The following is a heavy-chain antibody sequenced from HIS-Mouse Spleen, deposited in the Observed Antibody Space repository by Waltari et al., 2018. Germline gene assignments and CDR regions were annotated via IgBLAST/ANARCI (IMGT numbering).Heavy chain of an antibody. CDR3: AREIPYSSSWYDWYFDL. Sequence: QLQLQESGPGLVKPSETLPLTCTAAGGSISSSSYYWAWIRHPPRKGLAWLGSIYYSGSTYYNPSLKSRVTRSVDTSKNQFSLKLSSVTAADTAVYYCAREIPYSSSWYDWYFDLWGRGTLVTVSS. CDR2: IYYSGST. J-gene: IGHJ2*01. V-gene: IGHV4-39*07. CDR1: GGSISSSSYY. D-gene: IGHD6-13*01.